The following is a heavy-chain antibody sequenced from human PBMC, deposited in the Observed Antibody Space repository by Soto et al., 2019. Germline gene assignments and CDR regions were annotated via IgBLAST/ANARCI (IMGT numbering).Heavy chain of an antibody. V-gene: IGHV3-21*01. CDR1: GFTFSSYS. CDR3: ARRRRAEDCSGGSCYSGDAFDI. J-gene: IGHJ3*02. CDR2: ISSSSSYI. Sequence: GGSLRLSCAASGFTFSSYSMNWVRQAPGKGLEWVSSISSSSSYIYYADSVKGRFTISRDNAKNSLYLQMNSLRAEDTAVYYCARRRRAEDCSGGSCYSGDAFDIWGQGTMVTVSS. D-gene: IGHD2-15*01.